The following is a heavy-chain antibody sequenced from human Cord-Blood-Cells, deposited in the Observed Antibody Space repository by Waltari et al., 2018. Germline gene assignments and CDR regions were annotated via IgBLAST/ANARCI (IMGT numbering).Heavy chain of an antibody. J-gene: IGHJ6*03. CDR3: ARANIVVVPAAIGRYYYYMDV. CDR2: ISAYNGNT. CDR1: GYTFTSYG. V-gene: IGHV1-18*04. D-gene: IGHD2-2*01. Sequence: QVQLVQSGAEVKKPGASVKVSCKASGYTFTSYGISWVRQAPGQGLEWMGWISAYNGNTNYAQKLQGRVTMTTDTSTSTAYMELRSLRSDDTAVYYCARANIVVVPAAIGRYYYYMDVWGKGTTVTVSS.